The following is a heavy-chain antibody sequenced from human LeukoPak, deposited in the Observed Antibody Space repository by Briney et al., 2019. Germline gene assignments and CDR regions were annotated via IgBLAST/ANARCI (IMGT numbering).Heavy chain of an antibody. J-gene: IGHJ5*02. Sequence: SETLSLTCAVYGGSFSTYYWSWIRQPPGKGLEWIGEINHSGSTNYNPSLKSRVTISVDTSKNQFSLKLSPVTAADTAVYYCALSTYGSGSYTWGQGTLVTVSS. CDR1: GGSFSTYY. CDR2: INHSGST. CDR3: ALSTYGSGSYT. V-gene: IGHV4-34*01. D-gene: IGHD3-10*01.